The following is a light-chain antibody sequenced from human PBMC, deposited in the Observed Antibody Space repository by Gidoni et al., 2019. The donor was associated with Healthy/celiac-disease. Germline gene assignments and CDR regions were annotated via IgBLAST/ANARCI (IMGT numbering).Light chain of an antibody. CDR3: QQYNSYPT. V-gene: IGKV1-5*03. Sequence: DIQMTPSPSTLSASVGDRVTITCRASQSSSSWLAWYQQKPGKAPKLLIYKASSLESGVPSRFSGSGSGTEFTLTISSLQPDDFATYYCQQYNSYPTFGGGTKVEIK. J-gene: IGKJ4*01. CDR2: KAS. CDR1: QSSSSW.